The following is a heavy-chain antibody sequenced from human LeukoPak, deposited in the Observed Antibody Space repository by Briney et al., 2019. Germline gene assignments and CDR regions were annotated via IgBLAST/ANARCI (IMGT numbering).Heavy chain of an antibody. CDR2: INHSGST. V-gene: IGHV4-34*01. CDR1: GGSFSGYY. J-gene: IGHJ5*02. Sequence: SETLSLTCAVYGGSFSGYYWSWIRQPPRKGLEWIEEINHSGSTNYNPSLKSRVTISVDTSKNQFSLKLSSVTAADTAVYYCARVRGDYYGSGIGNWFDPWGQGTLVTVSS. CDR3: ARVRGDYYGSGIGNWFDP. D-gene: IGHD3-10*01.